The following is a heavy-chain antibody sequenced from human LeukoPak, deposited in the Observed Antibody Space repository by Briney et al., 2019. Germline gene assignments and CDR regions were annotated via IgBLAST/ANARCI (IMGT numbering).Heavy chain of an antibody. J-gene: IGHJ4*02. CDR3: ARDPSGLEPLDY. Sequence: ETGGSLRLSCAASGFTFSSYAMHWVRQAPGKGLEWVAVISYDGSNKYYADSVKGRFTISRDNSKNTLYLQMNSLRAEDTAVYYCARDPSGLEPLDYWGQGTLVTVSS. CDR1: GFTFSSYA. V-gene: IGHV3-30-3*01. D-gene: IGHD1-14*01. CDR2: ISYDGSNK.